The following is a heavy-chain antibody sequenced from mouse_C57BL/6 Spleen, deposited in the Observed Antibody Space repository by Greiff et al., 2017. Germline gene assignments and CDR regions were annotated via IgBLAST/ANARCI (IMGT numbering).Heavy chain of an antibody. Sequence: QVQLQQPGAELVKPGASVKLSCKASGYTFTSYWMHWVKQRPGRGLEWIGRIDPNSGGTKYNEKFKSKATLTVDKPSSTAYMQLSSLTSEDSAVYDCARSRGWDYDEAGYYFDYWGQGTTLTVSS. V-gene: IGHV1-72*01. CDR3: ARSRGWDYDEAGYYFDY. J-gene: IGHJ2*01. CDR1: GYTFTSYW. D-gene: IGHD2-4*01. CDR2: IDPNSGGT.